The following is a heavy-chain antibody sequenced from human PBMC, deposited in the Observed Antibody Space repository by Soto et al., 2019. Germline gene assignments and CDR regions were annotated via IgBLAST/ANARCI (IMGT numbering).Heavy chain of an antibody. CDR2: IYYSLST. Sequence: SETLSLTCTVSGGSVSSGSYYWSWILQPPGKGLEWIGYIYYSLSTNYNPSLKSRVTISVDTSKNQFSLKLSSVTAADTAVYYCARVVSSSGGGWFDPWGQGTLVTVSS. D-gene: IGHD6-6*01. J-gene: IGHJ5*02. CDR3: ARVVSSSGGGWFDP. V-gene: IGHV4-61*01. CDR1: GGSVSSGSYY.